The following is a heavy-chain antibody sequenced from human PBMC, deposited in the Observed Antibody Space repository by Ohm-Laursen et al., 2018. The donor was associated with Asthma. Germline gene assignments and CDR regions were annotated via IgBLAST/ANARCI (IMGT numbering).Heavy chain of an antibody. J-gene: IGHJ1*01. Sequence: SLRLSCAPSGYTFSRYRIHWVRQVPGKGLEWVASISTASTFIYYADSVRGRFTTSRDNAKNSVYLQMNSLRAEDTALYYCARIGPEWELPGREYSLHHWGEGTLVTVSS. D-gene: IGHD1-26*01. CDR2: ISTASTFI. V-gene: IGHV3-21*01. CDR3: ARIGPEWELPGREYSLHH. CDR1: GYTFSRYR.